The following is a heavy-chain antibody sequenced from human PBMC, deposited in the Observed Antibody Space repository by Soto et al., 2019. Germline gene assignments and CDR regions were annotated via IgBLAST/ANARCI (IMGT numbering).Heavy chain of an antibody. CDR3: TRGAGAPWLRFAS. V-gene: IGHV4-38-2*02. D-gene: IGHD3-16*01. Sequence: SDTLSLTCPFSGYSITSGFYWVWVSPSPGKGLEWIGSISYSAKTFYNPSLASRFSIAVDTSKNHFSLRLTSVTAADTALYYCTRGAGAPWLRFASSALGTLVTLSS. J-gene: IGHJ4*02. CDR2: ISYSAKT. CDR1: GYSITSGFY.